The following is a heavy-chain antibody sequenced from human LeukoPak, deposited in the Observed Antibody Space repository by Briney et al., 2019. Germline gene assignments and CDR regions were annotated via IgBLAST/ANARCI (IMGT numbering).Heavy chain of an antibody. V-gene: IGHV4-59*08. D-gene: IGHD3-10*01. J-gene: IGHJ4*02. CDR1: GGSISSYY. CDR3: ARHYSYYYGSGSYRRLYYFDY. CDR2: IYYSGST. Sequence: SETLSLTCTVSGGSISSYYWSWIRQPPGKGLEWIGYIYYSGSTNYNPSLKSRVTISVDTSKNQFSLKLSSVTAADTAVYYCARHYSYYYGSGSYRRLYYFDYWGQGTLVTVSS.